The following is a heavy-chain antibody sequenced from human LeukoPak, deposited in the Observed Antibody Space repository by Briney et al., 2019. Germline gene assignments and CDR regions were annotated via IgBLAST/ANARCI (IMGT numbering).Heavy chain of an antibody. CDR1: GFTFSRFT. CDR3: ARDSYSSSSDDAFDI. V-gene: IGHV3-48*04. CDR2: ISGSGTTK. Sequence: GGSLRLSCAASGFTFSRFTMNWVRQAPGKGLEWVSYISGSGTTKYYADSVRGRFTISRDNAKNSLYLQMNSLRAEDTAVYYCARDSYSSSSDDAFDIWGQGTMVTVSS. D-gene: IGHD6-6*01. J-gene: IGHJ3*02.